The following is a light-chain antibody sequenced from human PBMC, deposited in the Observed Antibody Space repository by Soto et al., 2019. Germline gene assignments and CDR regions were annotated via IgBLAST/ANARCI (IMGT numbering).Light chain of an antibody. CDR1: QSISSW. J-gene: IGKJ4*01. CDR3: QQYNSSPLT. V-gene: IGKV1-5*03. Sequence: DIQMTQSPSTLSASVGDRVTITCRASQSISSWLAWYQQKPGKAPKLLIYKASSLASGVPARFSGSGSGTEFTLTISRLQPDDFATYYCQQYNSSPLTLGGGTKVEIK. CDR2: KAS.